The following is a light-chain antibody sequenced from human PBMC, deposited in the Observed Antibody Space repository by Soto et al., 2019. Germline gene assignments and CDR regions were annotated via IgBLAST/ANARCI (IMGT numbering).Light chain of an antibody. CDR3: QQDYSYPGA. Sequence: DIQMTQSPSTLSASVGDRVTLTCRASQSIGTYLHWYQQKAGKAPKLLIYAASNLQSGVPSRFSGSGSGTEFTLTISSLQPDDFATYYCQQDYSYPGAFGQGTKVDIK. CDR2: AAS. V-gene: IGKV1-39*01. CDR1: QSIGTY. J-gene: IGKJ1*01.